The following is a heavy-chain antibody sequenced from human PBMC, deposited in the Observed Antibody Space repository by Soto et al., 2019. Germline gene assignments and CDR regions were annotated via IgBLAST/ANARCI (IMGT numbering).Heavy chain of an antibody. Sequence: ASVKVSCKVSGYTLTELSMHWVRQAPGKGLEWMGGFDPEDGETIYAQKFQGRVTMTEDTSTDTAYMELSSLRSEDTAVYYCETDLMAAAGTTGGADYWGQGTLVTVSS. V-gene: IGHV1-24*01. D-gene: IGHD6-13*01. CDR2: FDPEDGET. CDR3: ETDLMAAAGTTGGADY. J-gene: IGHJ4*02. CDR1: GYTLTELS.